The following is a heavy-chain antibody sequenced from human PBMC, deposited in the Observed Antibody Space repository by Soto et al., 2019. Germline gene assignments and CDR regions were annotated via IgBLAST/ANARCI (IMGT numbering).Heavy chain of an antibody. CDR1: GFTFSSYS. D-gene: IGHD4-17*01. V-gene: IGHV3-48*01. CDR2: ISSSSSTI. Sequence: EVQLVESGGGLVQPGGSLRLSCAASGFTFSSYSMNWVRQAPGKGLEWVSYISSSSSTIYYADSVKGRFTISRDNAKNSLYLQMNSLRADDTAVDYCARIGRLRWGDYWGQGTLVTVSS. J-gene: IGHJ4*02. CDR3: ARIGRLRWGDY.